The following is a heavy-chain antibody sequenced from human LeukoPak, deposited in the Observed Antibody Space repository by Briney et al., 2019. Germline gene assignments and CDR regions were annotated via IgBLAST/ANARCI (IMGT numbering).Heavy chain of an antibody. CDR2: ISYDGSNK. CDR3: AMRYGDYVVN. J-gene: IGHJ4*02. Sequence: PGGSLRLSCAASGFTFSGYGMHWVRQAPGKGLEWVAVISYDGSNKYYADSVKGRFTISRDNSKNTLYLQVNSLRAEDTAVYYCAMRYGDYVVNWGQGTLVTVSS. D-gene: IGHD4-17*01. V-gene: IGHV3-30*03. CDR1: GFTFSGYG.